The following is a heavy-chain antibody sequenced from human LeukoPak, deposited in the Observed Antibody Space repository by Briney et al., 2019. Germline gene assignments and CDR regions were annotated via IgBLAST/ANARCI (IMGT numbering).Heavy chain of an antibody. CDR2: INHSGST. CDR1: GESFSDYY. D-gene: IGHD3-10*01. J-gene: IGHJ4*02. V-gene: IGHV4-34*01. Sequence: SETLSLTCAVYGESFSDYYWSWIRQPPGKGLEWIGEINHSGSTNYSPSLKSRVTISVNTSKNQFSLKLTSVTAEDTAVYYCARDNGPRFLPPYGSGSYRYGIDYWGQGTLVTVSS. CDR3: ARDNGPRFLPPYGSGSYRYGIDY.